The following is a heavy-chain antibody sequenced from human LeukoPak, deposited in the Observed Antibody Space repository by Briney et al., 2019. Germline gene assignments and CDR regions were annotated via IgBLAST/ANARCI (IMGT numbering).Heavy chain of an antibody. CDR1: GGSFSGYY. D-gene: IGHD5-24*01. J-gene: IGHJ4*02. V-gene: IGHV4-34*01. Sequence: PSETLSLTCAVYGGSFSGYYWSWIRQPPGKGLEWIGEINHSGSTNYNPSLKSRVTISVDTSKNQFSLKLSSVTAADTAVYYCARDKGRGGWLQLHFDYWGQGTLVTVSS. CDR2: INHSGST. CDR3: ARDKGRGGWLQLHFDY.